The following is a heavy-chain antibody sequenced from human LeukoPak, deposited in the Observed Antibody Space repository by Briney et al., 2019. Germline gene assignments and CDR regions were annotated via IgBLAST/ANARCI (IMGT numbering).Heavy chain of an antibody. Sequence: GGSLRLSCAASGFSVSSNYMSWVRQAPGKGLEWASVLYGGGSAYYPDSVKGRFTISRDNSKNTLYLQINSLRAEDTAVYYCARNAYSSGWYGYFQHWGQGTLVTVSS. D-gene: IGHD6-19*01. V-gene: IGHV3-66*01. J-gene: IGHJ1*01. CDR1: GFSVSSNY. CDR3: ARNAYSSGWYGYFQH. CDR2: LYGGGSA.